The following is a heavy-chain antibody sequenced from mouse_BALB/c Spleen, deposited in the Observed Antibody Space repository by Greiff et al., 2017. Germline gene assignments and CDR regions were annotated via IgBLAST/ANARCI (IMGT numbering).Heavy chain of an antibody. CDR3: AREKGIDSSGYGAWFAY. J-gene: IGHJ3*01. V-gene: IGHV2-6-7*01. CDR1: GFSLTGYG. D-gene: IGHD3-2*01. CDR2: IWGDGST. Sequence: VQLVESGPGLVAPSQSLSITCTVSGFSLTGYGVNWVRQPPGKGLEWLGMIWGDGSTDYNSALKSRLSISKDNSKSQVFLKMNSLQTDDTARYYCAREKGIDSSGYGAWFAYWGQGTLVTVSA.